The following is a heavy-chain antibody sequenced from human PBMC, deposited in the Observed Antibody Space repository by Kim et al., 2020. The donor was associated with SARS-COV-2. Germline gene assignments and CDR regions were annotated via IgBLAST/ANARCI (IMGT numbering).Heavy chain of an antibody. D-gene: IGHD2-15*01. Sequence: TYSNPALKSRVTISVDTSKNQFSLRLNSVTAADTAVYYCARHPRILAWLDPWGQGTLVTVSS. CDR2: T. J-gene: IGHJ5*02. CDR3: ARHPRILAWLDP. V-gene: IGHV4-39*01.